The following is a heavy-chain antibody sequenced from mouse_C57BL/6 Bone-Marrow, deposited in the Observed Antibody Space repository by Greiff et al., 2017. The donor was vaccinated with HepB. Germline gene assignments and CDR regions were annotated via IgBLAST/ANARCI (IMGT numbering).Heavy chain of an antibody. CDR2: ISNGGGST. J-gene: IGHJ1*03. CDR1: GFTFSDYY. CDR3: ARRGGYYGSSYFDV. Sequence: EVQRVESGGGLVQPGGSLKLSCAASGFTFSDYYMYWVRQTPEKRLEWVAYISNGGGSTYYPDTVKGRFTISRDNAKNTLYLQVSRLKSEDTAMYYCARRGGYYGSSYFDVWGTGTTVTVSS. V-gene: IGHV5-12*01. D-gene: IGHD1-1*01.